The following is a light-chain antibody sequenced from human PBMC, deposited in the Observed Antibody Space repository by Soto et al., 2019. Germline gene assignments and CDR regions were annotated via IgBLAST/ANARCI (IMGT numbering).Light chain of an antibody. J-gene: IGKJ5*01. CDR2: AAS. CDR3: QQRSNWPIT. CDR1: QSISSY. V-gene: IGKV1-39*01. Sequence: DIQMTQSPSSLSASVGDRVTITCRASQSISSYLNWYQQKPGKAPKLLIYAASSLQSGVPSRFSGSGSGTDFTLTISSLEPEDFAVYYCQQRSNWPITFGQGPRMEIK.